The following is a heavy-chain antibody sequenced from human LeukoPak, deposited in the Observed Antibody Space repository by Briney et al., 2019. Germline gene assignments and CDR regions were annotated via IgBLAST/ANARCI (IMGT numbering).Heavy chain of an antibody. V-gene: IGHV1-69*13. CDR1: GGTFSSYA. D-gene: IGHD3-22*01. Sequence: SVKVSCKASGGTFSSYAISWVRQAPGQGLEWMGGIIPIFGIANYAQKFQGRVTITADESTSTAYMELSSLRSGDTAVYYCARDLYDDSSGYYHWYFDLWGRGTLVTVSS. CDR3: ARDLYDDSSGYYHWYFDL. J-gene: IGHJ2*01. CDR2: IIPIFGIA.